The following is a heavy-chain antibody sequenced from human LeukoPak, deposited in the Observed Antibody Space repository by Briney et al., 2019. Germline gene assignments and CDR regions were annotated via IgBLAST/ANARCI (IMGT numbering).Heavy chain of an antibody. CDR2: IRSKTSNYAT. Sequence: GGSLKLSCAASGFTFSGSAIHWVRQAYGKGLEWVGRIRSKTSNYATTYGASVKGRFTISRGDSKNTAYLQMNSLKIDDTAVYYCTRRTDSGSPNFDYWGQGTLITVSS. V-gene: IGHV3-73*01. J-gene: IGHJ4*02. D-gene: IGHD1-26*01. CDR1: GFTFSGSA. CDR3: TRRTDSGSPNFDY.